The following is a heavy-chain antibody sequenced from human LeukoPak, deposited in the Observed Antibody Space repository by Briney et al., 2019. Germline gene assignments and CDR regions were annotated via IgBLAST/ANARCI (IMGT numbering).Heavy chain of an antibody. D-gene: IGHD5-12*01. V-gene: IGHV1-18*01. CDR2: ISAYNGNT. J-gene: IGHJ4*01. CDR3: ARDARNIVATTGFDY. Sequence: ASVKVSCKASGYTFTSYGISWVRQAPGQGLEWMGWISAYNGNTNYAQKLQGRVTMTTDTSTSTAYMELRSLRSDDTAVYYCARDARNIVATTGFDYWGXXTLVTVSS. CDR1: GYTFTSYG.